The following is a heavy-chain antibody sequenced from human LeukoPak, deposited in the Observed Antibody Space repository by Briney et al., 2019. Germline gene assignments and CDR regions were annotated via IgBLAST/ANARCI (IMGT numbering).Heavy chain of an antibody. CDR3: AIEMATTETFDY. CDR1: GFTFSSYA. Sequence: GGSLRLSCAASGFTFSSYAMHWVRQAPGKGLEWVAVISYDGSNKYYADSVKGRFIISRDSSKNTLHLQMNSLRGEDTAAYYCAIEMATTETFDYWGQGALVTVSS. D-gene: IGHD5-24*01. V-gene: IGHV3-30-3*01. J-gene: IGHJ4*02. CDR2: ISYDGSNK.